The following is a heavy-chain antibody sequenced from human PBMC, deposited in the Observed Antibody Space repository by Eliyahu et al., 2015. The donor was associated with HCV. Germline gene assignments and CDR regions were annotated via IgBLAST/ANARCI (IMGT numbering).Heavy chain of an antibody. CDR3: AKDNQHEPGGSYNY. Sequence: EVQLVESGGGLVQPGRSLRLSCAASGFXFDDYAMHWVRQXPGEGVEWVSGISWNSGSIGYADSVKGRFTISRDNAKNSLYLQMNSLRAEDTALYYCAKDNQHEPGGSYNYWGQGTLVTVSS. D-gene: IGHD1-26*01. J-gene: IGHJ4*02. CDR2: ISWNSGSI. V-gene: IGHV3-9*01. CDR1: GFXFDDYA.